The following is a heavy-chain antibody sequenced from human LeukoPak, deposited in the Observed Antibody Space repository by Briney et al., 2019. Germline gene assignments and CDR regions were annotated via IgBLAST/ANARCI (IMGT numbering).Heavy chain of an antibody. D-gene: IGHD6-13*01. CDR3: ARSGYSSSWFPGYYYYYYMDV. Sequence: PGRSLRLSCAASGFTFNNYAMHWVRQAPGKGLEWVAVISYDGSNKYYADSVKGRFTISRDNSKNTLYLQMNSLRAEDTAVYYCARSGYSSSWFPGYYYYYYMDVWGKGTTVTVSS. CDR2: ISYDGSNK. V-gene: IGHV3-30*04. CDR1: GFTFNNYA. J-gene: IGHJ6*03.